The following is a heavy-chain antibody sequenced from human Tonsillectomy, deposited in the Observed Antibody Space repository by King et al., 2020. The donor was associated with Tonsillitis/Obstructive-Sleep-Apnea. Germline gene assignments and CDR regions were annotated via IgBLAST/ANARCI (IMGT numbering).Heavy chain of an antibody. D-gene: IGHD5/OR15-5a*01. J-gene: IGHJ4*02. Sequence: EVQLVESGGGLVQPGGSLRLSCEASGFSFSSYAMSWVRQAPGKGLEWVSSVGVSGDRTYYAESVRGRFTISRDNSKSTLYLQMDSLRAEDTAVYFCAKDEGSIIAIVSYLFDHWGQGSLVTVSS. CDR2: VGVSGDRT. CDR3: AKDEGSIIAIVSYLFDH. CDR1: GFSFSSYA. V-gene: IGHV3-23*04.